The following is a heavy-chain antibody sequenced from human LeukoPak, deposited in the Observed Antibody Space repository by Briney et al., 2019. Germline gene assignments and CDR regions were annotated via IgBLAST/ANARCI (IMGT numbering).Heavy chain of an antibody. CDR2: IKQDGSEK. CDR3: ARRGLFFGSSWYFNY. CDR1: GFTFSSYW. Sequence: PGGSLRLSCAASGFTFSSYWMSWVRQAPGKGLEWVANIKQDGSEKYYVDSVKGRFTISRDNAKNSLYLQMNSLRAEDTAVYYCARRGLFFGSSWYFNYWGQGTLVTVSS. J-gene: IGHJ4*02. D-gene: IGHD6-13*01. V-gene: IGHV3-7*01.